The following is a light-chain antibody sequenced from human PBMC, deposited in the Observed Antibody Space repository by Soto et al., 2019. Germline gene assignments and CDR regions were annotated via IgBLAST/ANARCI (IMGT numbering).Light chain of an antibody. CDR2: SNN. V-gene: IGLV1-44*01. CDR1: SSNIGDNT. CDR3: AAWDDSLFWV. Sequence: QSVLTQPPSASGTPGQRVTISCSGGSSNIGDNTVNWYQQLPGTAPNLLIYSNNQRPSGVPDRFSGSKSGTSASLAISCLQSEDEADYYCAAWDDSLFWVFGGGTKLTVL. J-gene: IGLJ3*02.